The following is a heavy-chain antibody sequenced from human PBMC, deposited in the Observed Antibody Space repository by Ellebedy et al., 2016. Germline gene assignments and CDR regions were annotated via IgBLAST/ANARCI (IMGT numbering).Heavy chain of an antibody. V-gene: IGHV3-23*01. Sequence: GGSLRLXXAVSGIRFSNFFMSWVRQAPGKGLEWVSTISGGGDKTYLADSVKGRFIISRDNFKNTLYLQMNGLTTDDTAVYYCRPGHYSGSWGQGSLVTVSS. CDR1: GIRFSNFF. CDR3: RPGHYSGS. CDR2: ISGGGDKT. J-gene: IGHJ4*02.